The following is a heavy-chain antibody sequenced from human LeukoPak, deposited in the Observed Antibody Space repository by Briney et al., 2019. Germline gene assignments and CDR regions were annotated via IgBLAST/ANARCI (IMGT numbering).Heavy chain of an antibody. CDR3: ARDFRGNYGSRGMDV. V-gene: IGHV4-59*01. J-gene: IGHJ6*02. D-gene: IGHD1-26*01. CDR1: GGSITSY. CDR2: IYYSGST. Sequence: SQTLSLTCTVSGGSITSYWSWIRQPPGKGLEWIGYIYYSGSTNYNPSLKSRVTMSIDTSKNQFSLKLSSVTAADTAVYYCARDFRGNYGSRGMDVWGQGTTVTVSS.